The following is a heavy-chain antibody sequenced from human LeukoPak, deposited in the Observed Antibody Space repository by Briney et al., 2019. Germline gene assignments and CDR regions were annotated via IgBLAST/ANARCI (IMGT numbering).Heavy chain of an antibody. Sequence: GSLRLSCAASGFTFDDYGMSWIRQPPGKGLEWIGYIYYSGSTNYNPSLKSRVTISVDTSKNQFSLKLSSVTPADTAVYYCARGGYYGSGNDFRFDPWGQGTLVTASS. D-gene: IGHD3-10*01. CDR3: ARGGYYGSGNDFRFDP. CDR2: IYYSGST. J-gene: IGHJ5*02. CDR1: GFTFDDYG. V-gene: IGHV4-59*01.